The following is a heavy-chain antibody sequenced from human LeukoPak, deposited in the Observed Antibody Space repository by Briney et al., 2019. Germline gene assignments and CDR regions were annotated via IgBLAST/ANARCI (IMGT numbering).Heavy chain of an antibody. CDR2: ISSSGSTI. D-gene: IGHD3-3*01. V-gene: IGHV3-11*01. Sequence: GGSLRLSCAASGFTFSDYYMSWIRQAPGKGLEWVSYISSSGSTIFYADSVKGRFTISRDNAKNSLYLQMNSLRAEDTAVYYCAKEYYDFWSGYPHDYWGQGTLVTVSS. CDR3: AKEYYDFWSGYPHDY. J-gene: IGHJ4*02. CDR1: GFTFSDYY.